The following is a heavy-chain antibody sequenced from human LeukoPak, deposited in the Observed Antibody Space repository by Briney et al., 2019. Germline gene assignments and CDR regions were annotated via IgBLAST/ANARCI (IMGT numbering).Heavy chain of an antibody. V-gene: IGHV3-30*18. J-gene: IGHJ4*02. CDR1: GFTFSNYG. CDR3: AKVLDIVVVVAATPGY. D-gene: IGHD2-15*01. Sequence: PGGSLRLSCVASGFTFSNYGMHWVRQAPGKGQEWVAVISKDGGSNKYHADSVKGRLTISRDNSKNTLYLQMNSLRAEDTAVYYCAKVLDIVVVVAATPGYWGQGTLVTVSS. CDR2: ISKDGGSNK.